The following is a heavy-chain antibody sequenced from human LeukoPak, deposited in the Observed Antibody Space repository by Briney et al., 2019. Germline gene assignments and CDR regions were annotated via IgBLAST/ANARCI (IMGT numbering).Heavy chain of an antibody. Sequence: ASVKVSCKASGYTFTSYGISWVRQAPGQGLEWMGWISAYNGNTNYAQKLQGRVTMTTDTSTSTAYMELRSLRSDDTAVYYCARGGYSRLNIVVVPAAIGGFDPWGQGTLVTVSS. J-gene: IGHJ5*02. V-gene: IGHV1-18*01. CDR2: ISAYNGNT. CDR3: ARGGYSRLNIVVVPAAIGGFDP. CDR1: GYTFTSYG. D-gene: IGHD2-2*01.